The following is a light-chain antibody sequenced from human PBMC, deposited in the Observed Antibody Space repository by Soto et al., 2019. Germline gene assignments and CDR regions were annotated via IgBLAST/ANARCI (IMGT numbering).Light chain of an antibody. J-gene: IGKJ4*01. CDR3: QQYESYSPLT. Sequence: DIQMTQSPSTLSASVGDRVTMTCRASQSIRSWLAWYQQKPGKAPKLLIYDASSLESGVPSRFSGRRSGTECTLTISSLQPDDFGTYYCQQYESYSPLTVGGGTKVEIK. V-gene: IGKV1-5*01. CDR2: DAS. CDR1: QSIRSW.